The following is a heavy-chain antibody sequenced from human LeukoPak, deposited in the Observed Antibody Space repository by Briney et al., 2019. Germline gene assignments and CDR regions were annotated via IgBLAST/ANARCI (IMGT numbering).Heavy chain of an antibody. Sequence: GASVKVSCKASGGTFSSYAISWVRQAPGQGLEWMGWISAYNGNTNYAQKLQGRVTMTTDTSTSTAYMELRSLRSDDTAVYYCARVGWELERRVFDYWGQGTLVTVSS. CDR2: ISAYNGNT. J-gene: IGHJ4*02. CDR3: ARVGWELERRVFDY. CDR1: GGTFSSYA. V-gene: IGHV1-18*01. D-gene: IGHD1-1*01.